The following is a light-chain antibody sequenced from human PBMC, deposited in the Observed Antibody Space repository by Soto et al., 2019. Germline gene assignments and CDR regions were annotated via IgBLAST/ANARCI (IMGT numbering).Light chain of an antibody. CDR2: AAA. J-gene: IGKJ4*01. Sequence: IRLTQSPSSLSASVGDRVTITCRASESIRGSLAWYQQNAGRAPKLLMYAAASFQSEVPSRFSASVFGTDFTLTISSLQPEDFATYFCQQVDSHPLTFGGGTKVEIK. CDR3: QQVDSHPLT. V-gene: IGKV1-9*01. CDR1: ESIRGS.